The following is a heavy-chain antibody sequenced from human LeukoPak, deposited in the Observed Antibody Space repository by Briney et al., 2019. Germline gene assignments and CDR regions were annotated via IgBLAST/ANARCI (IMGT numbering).Heavy chain of an antibody. Sequence: GRSLRLSCAASGFTFDDYAMHWVRQAPGKGLEWVSGISWNSGSIGYADSVKGRFTISRDNAKNSLYLQMNSLRAEDTALYYCAKGPLSSGWYYFDYWGQGTLVTVSS. D-gene: IGHD6-19*01. CDR3: AKGPLSSGWYYFDY. CDR1: GFTFDDYA. V-gene: IGHV3-9*01. CDR2: ISWNSGSI. J-gene: IGHJ4*02.